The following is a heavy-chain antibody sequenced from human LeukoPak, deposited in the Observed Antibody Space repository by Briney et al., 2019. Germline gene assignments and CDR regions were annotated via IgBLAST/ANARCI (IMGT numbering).Heavy chain of an antibody. V-gene: IGHV4-38-2*02. CDR3: ARVFSAVYYYYYYMDV. CDR1: GFSISSGYY. CDR2: IYQSGST. D-gene: IGHD6-25*01. J-gene: IGHJ6*03. Sequence: SETLSLTCSVSGFSISSGYYWGWLRQSPGKGLGWIGRIYQSGSTYYDPSLKSRVTISVDTSRNQFSLKLSSVTAADTAVYYCARVFSAVYYYYYYMDVWGKGTTVTVSS.